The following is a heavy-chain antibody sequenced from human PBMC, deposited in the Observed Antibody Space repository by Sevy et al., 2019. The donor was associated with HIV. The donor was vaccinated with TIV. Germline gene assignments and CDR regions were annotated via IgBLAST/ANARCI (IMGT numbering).Heavy chain of an antibody. J-gene: IGHJ5*02. CDR2: IKQDGSEK. D-gene: IGHD3-10*01. CDR3: ARIGSYGSGSWWFDP. Sequence: GGSLRLSCAASGFTFSSYWMSWVRQAPGQGLQWVANIKQDGSEKYYVDSVKGRFTISRDNAKNSLYLQMNSLRAEDTAVYYCARIGSYGSGSWWFDPWGQGTLVTVSS. CDR1: GFTFSSYW. V-gene: IGHV3-7*03.